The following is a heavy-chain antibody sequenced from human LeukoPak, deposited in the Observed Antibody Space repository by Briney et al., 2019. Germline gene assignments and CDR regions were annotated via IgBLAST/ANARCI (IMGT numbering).Heavy chain of an antibody. V-gene: IGHV3-48*03. CDR1: GVTFSSCE. D-gene: IGHD3-10*02. J-gene: IGHJ6*04. Sequence: PGGSLRLSCAASGVTFSSCERNWVRQATGKGLEWVSYISSSGSTIYYADSVKGRFTISRDNAKNSLYLQMNSLRAEDTAVYYCAELGITMIGGVWGKGTTVTISS. CDR2: ISSSGSTI. CDR3: AELGITMIGGV.